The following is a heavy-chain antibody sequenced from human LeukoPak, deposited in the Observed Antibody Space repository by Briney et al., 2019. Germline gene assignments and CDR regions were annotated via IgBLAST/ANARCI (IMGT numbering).Heavy chain of an antibody. CDR3: ARDFREEHRFIAAAGTIFFDY. V-gene: IGHV1-69*04. CDR1: GGTFSSYA. D-gene: IGHD6-13*01. J-gene: IGHJ4*02. CDR2: IIPILGIA. Sequence: SVKVSCKASGGTFSSYAISWVRQAPGQGLEWMGRIIPILGIANYAQKFQGRVTITADKSTSTAYMELSSLRSEDTAVYYCARDFREEHRFIAAAGTIFFDYWGQGTLVTVSS.